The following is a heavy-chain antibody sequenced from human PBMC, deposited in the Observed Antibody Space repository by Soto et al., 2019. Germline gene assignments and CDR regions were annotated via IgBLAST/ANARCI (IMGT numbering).Heavy chain of an antibody. CDR3: AADSGYYYDSSGYYYKYYFDY. D-gene: IGHD3-22*01. V-gene: IGHV1-58*01. CDR1: GFTFTSSA. Sequence: SVKVSCKASGFTFTSSAVQWVRQARGQRLEWIGWIVVGSGNTNYAQKFQERVTITRDMSTSTAYMELSSLRSEYTAVYYCAADSGYYYDSSGYYYKYYFDYWRQGTLVTVSS. CDR2: IVVGSGNT. J-gene: IGHJ4*02.